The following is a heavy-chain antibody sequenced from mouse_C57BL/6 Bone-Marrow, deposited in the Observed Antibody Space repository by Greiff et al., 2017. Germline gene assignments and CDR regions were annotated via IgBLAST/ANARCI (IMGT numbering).Heavy chain of an antibody. V-gene: IGHV1-59*01. D-gene: IGHD2-5*01. CDR3: ARENGYYSNYGDY. Sequence: QVQLQQPGAELVRPGTSVKLSCKASGYTFTSYWMHWVKQRPGKGLEWIGVIDPSDSYTNYNQKFKGKATLTVDTSSSTAYMQLSSLTSEYSAVYYCARENGYYSNYGDYWGQGTTLTVSS. J-gene: IGHJ2*01. CDR1: GYTFTSYW. CDR2: IDPSDSYT.